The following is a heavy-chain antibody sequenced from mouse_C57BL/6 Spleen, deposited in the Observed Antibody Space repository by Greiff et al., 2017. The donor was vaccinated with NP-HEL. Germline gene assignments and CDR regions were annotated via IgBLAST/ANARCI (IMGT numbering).Heavy chain of an antibody. Sequence: EVQVVESGGGLVKPGGSLKLSCAASGFTFSDYGMHWVRQAPEKGLEWVAYISSGSSTIYYADTVKGRFTISRDNAKNTLFLQMTSLRSEDTAMYYCARPKTAQASWFAYWGQGTLVTVSA. CDR2: ISSGSSTI. V-gene: IGHV5-17*01. CDR1: GFTFSDYG. J-gene: IGHJ3*01. D-gene: IGHD3-2*02. CDR3: ARPKTAQASWFAY.